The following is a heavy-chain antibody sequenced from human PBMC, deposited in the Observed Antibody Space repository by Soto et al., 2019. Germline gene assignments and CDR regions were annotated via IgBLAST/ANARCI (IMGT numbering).Heavy chain of an antibody. Sequence: LRLSCAASGFTVSSNYMSWVRQAPGKGLEWVSVIYSGGSTYYADSVKGRFTISRDNSKNTLYLQMNSLRAEDTAVYYCARGVVVAARFDYWGQGTLVTVSS. CDR1: GFTVSSNY. J-gene: IGHJ4*02. V-gene: IGHV3-53*01. D-gene: IGHD2-15*01. CDR3: ARGVVVAARFDY. CDR2: IYSGGST.